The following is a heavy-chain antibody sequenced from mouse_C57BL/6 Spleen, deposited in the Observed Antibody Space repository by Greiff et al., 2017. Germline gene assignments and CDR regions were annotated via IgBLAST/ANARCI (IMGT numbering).Heavy chain of an antibody. CDR2: IDPSDSET. J-gene: IGHJ2*01. CDR1: GYTFTSYW. Sequence: QVQLKQPGAELVRPGSSVKLSCKASGYTFTSYWMHWVKQRPIQGLEWIGNIDPSDSETHYNQKFKDKATLTVDKSSSTAYMQLSSLTSEDSAVYYCATSTVVGGDFDYWGQGTTLTVSS. CDR3: ATSTVVGGDFDY. V-gene: IGHV1-52*01. D-gene: IGHD1-1*01.